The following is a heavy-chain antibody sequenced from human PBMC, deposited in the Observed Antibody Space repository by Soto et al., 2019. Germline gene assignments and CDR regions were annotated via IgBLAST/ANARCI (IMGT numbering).Heavy chain of an antibody. Sequence: GGSLRLSCAASGFAFSSYALNWVRQAPGKGLEWVAEISGSGTSTYYAPSVKGRFIISSDSSKNTLYLRMYSLRAEDTAMYYCAKSLSALFSLGDFKYWGQGALVTVSS. J-gene: IGHJ4*02. CDR1: GFAFSSYA. CDR2: ISGSGTST. V-gene: IGHV3-23*01. D-gene: IGHD2-21*01. CDR3: AKSLSALFSLGDFKY.